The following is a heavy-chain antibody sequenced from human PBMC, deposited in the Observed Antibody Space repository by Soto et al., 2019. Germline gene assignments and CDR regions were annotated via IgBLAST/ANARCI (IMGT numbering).Heavy chain of an antibody. CDR1: VGSISSSSYY. Sequence: QLQLQESGPGLVKPSETLSLTCSVSVGSISSSSYYGGWIRQPPGKGLEWIGNIYYSGSTYYIPSLKSRVTISVDTSKNQFSLKLSSVTAADTAVYYCARRESYDILTGYYHFDYWGQGTLVTVSS. CDR2: IYYSGST. D-gene: IGHD3-9*01. V-gene: IGHV4-39*01. J-gene: IGHJ4*02. CDR3: ARRESYDILTGYYHFDY.